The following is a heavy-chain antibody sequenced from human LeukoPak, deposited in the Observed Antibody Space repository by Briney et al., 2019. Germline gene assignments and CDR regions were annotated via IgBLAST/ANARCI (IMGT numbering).Heavy chain of an antibody. CDR3: ARECDSGWSDYDY. J-gene: IGHJ4*02. D-gene: IGHD3-3*01. V-gene: IGHV4-4*07. CDR1: GCSISGYY. Sequence: SETLSLTCAVSGCSISGYYCSWFRQPAGRGLVWIGSIYTSGSTNYNTSLKSRVTMSVDTSKNQFSLKLSSVTAADTAVYYCARECDSGWSDYDYWGQVALVT. CDR2: IYTSGST.